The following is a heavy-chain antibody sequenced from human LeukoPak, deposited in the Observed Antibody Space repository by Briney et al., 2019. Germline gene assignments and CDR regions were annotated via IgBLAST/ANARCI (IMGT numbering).Heavy chain of an antibody. CDR1: GYTFTGYY. CDR2: INPNSGGT. D-gene: IGHD2-15*01. CDR3: ARVHNRMVVNNDY. V-gene: IGHV1-2*02. J-gene: IGHJ4*02. Sequence: ASVKVSCKASGYTFTGYYMHWVRQAPGRGLEWMGWINPNSGGTNYAQKFQGRVTMTRDTSISTAYMELSRLRSDDTAVYYCARVHNRMVVNNDYWGQGTLVTVSS.